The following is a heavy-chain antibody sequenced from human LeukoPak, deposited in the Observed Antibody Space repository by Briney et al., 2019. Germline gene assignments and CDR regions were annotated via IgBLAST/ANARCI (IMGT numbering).Heavy chain of an antibody. CDR2: ISAYNGYT. J-gene: IGHJ4*02. D-gene: IGHD6-13*01. Sequence: ASVKVSCKASGYTFTSHGINWVRQAPGQGLEWMGWISAYNGYTNYAQKFQGRVTMTTDTSTTTAYIELRSLRSDDTALYYCATSALAASGTFSYWGQGTPVTVSS. CDR1: GYTFTSHG. CDR3: ATSALAASGTFSY. V-gene: IGHV1-18*01.